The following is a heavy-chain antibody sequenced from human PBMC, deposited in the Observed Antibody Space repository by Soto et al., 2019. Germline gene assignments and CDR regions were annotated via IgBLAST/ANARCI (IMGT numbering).Heavy chain of an antibody. CDR3: AKVGGPPSIVLMVYAAFDY. Sequence: GGSLRLSCAASGFTFSSYTMSWVRQAPGKGLEWVSAISGSGGSTYYADSVKGRFTISRDNSKNTLYLQMNSLRAEDTAVYYCAKVGGPPSIVLMVYAAFDYWGQGTLVTVSS. D-gene: IGHD2-8*01. CDR1: GFTFSSYT. J-gene: IGHJ4*02. CDR2: ISGSGGST. V-gene: IGHV3-23*01.